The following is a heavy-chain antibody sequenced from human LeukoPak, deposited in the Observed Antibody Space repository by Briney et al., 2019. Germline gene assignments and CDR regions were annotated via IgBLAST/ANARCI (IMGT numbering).Heavy chain of an antibody. J-gene: IGHJ3*02. CDR2: IIPILGTA. Sequence: SVKVSCKASGGTFSSYAISWVRQAPGQGLEWMGRIIPILGTANYAQKFQGRVTITTDESTSTAYMELSSLRSEDTAAYYCARPLRSGYCYNAFDIWGQGTMVTVSS. CDR1: GGTFSSYA. D-gene: IGHD3-22*01. CDR3: ARPLRSGYCYNAFDI. V-gene: IGHV1-69*11.